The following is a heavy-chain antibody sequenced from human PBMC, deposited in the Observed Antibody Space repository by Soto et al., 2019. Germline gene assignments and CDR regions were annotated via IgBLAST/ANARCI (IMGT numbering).Heavy chain of an antibody. CDR1: GGTFSSYA. J-gene: IGHJ6*02. D-gene: IGHD5-12*01. CDR3: ARGYVDIVATEEIYYYYGMDV. CDR2: IIPIFGTA. Sequence: SVKVSCKASGGTFSSYAISWVRQAPGQGLEWMGGIIPIFGTANYAQKFQGRVTITADESTSTAYMELSSLRSEDTAVYYCARGYVDIVATEEIYYYYGMDVWGQGTTVTVSS. V-gene: IGHV1-69*13.